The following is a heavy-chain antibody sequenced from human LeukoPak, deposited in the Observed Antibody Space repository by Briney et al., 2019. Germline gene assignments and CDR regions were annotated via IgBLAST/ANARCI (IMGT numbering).Heavy chain of an antibody. CDR2: VRYDGSNK. CDR3: AKDQAERVATPHY. D-gene: IGHD5-12*01. V-gene: IGHV3-30*02. CDR1: GFTFSCCG. Sequence: GGSLRLSCSAPGFTFSCCGMHWVRQAPGKGLEWVAFVRYDGSNKYYEDSVKGRFAISRDNSKNTLYLQMNSLRAGDTAVYYCAKDQAERVATPHYWGQGTLVTVSS. J-gene: IGHJ4*02.